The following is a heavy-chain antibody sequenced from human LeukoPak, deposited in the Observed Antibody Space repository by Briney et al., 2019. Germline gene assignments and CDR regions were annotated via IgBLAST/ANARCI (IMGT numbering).Heavy chain of an antibody. J-gene: IGHJ4*02. Sequence: PGGSLRLSCAASGFTFSSYAMSWVRQAPGKGLEWVSAISGSGGSTYYADSVKGRFTISRDNSKNTLYLQMNSLRAEDTAVYYCAKDINLESSGWTFDYWGQGTLVTVSS. CDR2: ISGSGGST. D-gene: IGHD6-19*01. V-gene: IGHV3-23*01. CDR3: AKDINLESSGWTFDY. CDR1: GFTFSSYA.